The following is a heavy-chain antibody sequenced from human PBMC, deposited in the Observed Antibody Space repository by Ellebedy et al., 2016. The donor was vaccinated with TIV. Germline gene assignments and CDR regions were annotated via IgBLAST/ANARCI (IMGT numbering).Heavy chain of an antibody. J-gene: IGHJ4*02. V-gene: IGHV3-7*03. CDR2: IKQDGSEK. D-gene: IGHD5-12*01. CDR1: GFTFSNYW. CDR3: ARGGYGRPFDC. Sequence: GGSLRLSCAASGFTFSNYWMKWVRQAPGKGLEWVANIKQDGSEKYYVDSVKDRFTISRDNAKNSLFLQMNSLRVEDTAVYFCARGGYGRPFDCWGQGTLVTVSS.